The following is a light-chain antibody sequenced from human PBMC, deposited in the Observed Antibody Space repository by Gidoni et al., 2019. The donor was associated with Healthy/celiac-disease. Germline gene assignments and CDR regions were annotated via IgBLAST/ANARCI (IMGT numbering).Light chain of an antibody. CDR1: QSVSSSY. Sequence: ESVLTQSPGTLSLSPGERATLSCRASQSVSSSYLAWYQQKPGQAPRLLIYGASSRPTGIPDRFSGSGSGTDFTLTISRLEPEDFAVYYCQQYGSSPKNTFGQGTKLEIK. V-gene: IGKV3-20*01. J-gene: IGKJ2*01. CDR3: QQYGSSPKNT. CDR2: GAS.